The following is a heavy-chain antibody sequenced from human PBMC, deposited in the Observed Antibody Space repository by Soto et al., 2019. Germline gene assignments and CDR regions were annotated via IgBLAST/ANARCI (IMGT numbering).Heavy chain of an antibody. CDR1: SGSISSSNW. V-gene: IGHV4-4*02. CDR2: IYHSGST. J-gene: IGHJ6*03. Sequence: SETLSLTCAVSSGSISSSNWWSWVRQPPGKGLEWIGEIYHSGSTNYNPSLKSRVTISVDKSKNQFSLKLSSVTAADTAVYYCARGGLGEENYYYYYYMDVWGKGTTVTVSS. CDR3: ARGGLGEENYYYYYYMDV. D-gene: IGHD1-26*01.